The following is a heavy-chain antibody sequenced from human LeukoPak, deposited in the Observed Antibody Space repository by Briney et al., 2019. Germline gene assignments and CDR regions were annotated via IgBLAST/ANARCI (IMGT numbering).Heavy chain of an antibody. Sequence: GGSLRLSCVVPGGDVNNVYMNWVRHSPQKGLEWLSMMISGGSVDYADSVKSRFSISKDTSRNTIYLQMNSLRVEDTAIYYCAKVPEAGTGYGMDVWGQGTTVTVS. CDR1: GGDVNNVY. CDR3: AKVPEAGTGYGMDV. J-gene: IGHJ6*02. CDR2: MISGGSV. D-gene: IGHD2-2*01. V-gene: IGHV3-53*01.